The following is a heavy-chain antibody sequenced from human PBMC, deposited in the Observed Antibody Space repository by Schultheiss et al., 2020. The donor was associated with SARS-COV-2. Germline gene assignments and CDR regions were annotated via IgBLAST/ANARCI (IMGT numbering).Heavy chain of an antibody. J-gene: IGHJ4*02. Sequence: SETLSLTCAVYGGSFSGYYWNWIRQPPGKGLQWIGEINHSGGTNYNPSLKSRVTISVDTSKHQFSLRLRSATAADTAVYYCARRDSSGSRPDFDYWGQGTLVTVSS. CDR1: GGSFSGYY. D-gene: IGHD6-19*01. V-gene: IGHV4-34*01. CDR3: ARRDSSGSRPDFDY. CDR2: INHSGGT.